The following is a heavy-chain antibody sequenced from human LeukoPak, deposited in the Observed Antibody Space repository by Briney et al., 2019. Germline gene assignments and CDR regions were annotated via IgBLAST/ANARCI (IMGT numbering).Heavy chain of an antibody. J-gene: IGHJ3*02. Sequence: ASVTVSCTASGYTFTIYYMHWVRQAAGQGLEWMGIINPSGGSTSYAQKFQGRVTMTSDTSTSTVYMELSSLRSEDTAVYYCARDVGCSSTSCYVDAFDIWGQGTMVTVSS. D-gene: IGHD2-2*01. CDR3: ARDVGCSSTSCYVDAFDI. CDR1: GYTFTIYY. V-gene: IGHV1-46*01. CDR2: INPSGGST.